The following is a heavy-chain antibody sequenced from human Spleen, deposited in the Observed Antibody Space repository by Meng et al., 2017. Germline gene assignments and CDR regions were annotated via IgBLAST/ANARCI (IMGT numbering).Heavy chain of an antibody. V-gene: IGHV3-53*01. CDR1: GFTVNTNY. D-gene: IGHD3-9*01. Sequence: GESLKISCAVSGFTVNTNYMSWVRQSPGKGLEWVSVIYAGGYTSSADSVKGRFTISRDNSQNTLYLQMNSLRAEDTAIYYCAKDTFSQYFDWLKDTFDIWGQGAMVTVSS. CDR2: IYAGGYT. J-gene: IGHJ3*02. CDR3: AKDTFSQYFDWLKDTFDI.